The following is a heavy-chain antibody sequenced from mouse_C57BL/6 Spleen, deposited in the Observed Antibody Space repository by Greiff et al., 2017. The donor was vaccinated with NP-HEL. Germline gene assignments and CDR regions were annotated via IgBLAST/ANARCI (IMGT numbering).Heavy chain of an antibody. V-gene: IGHV3-1*01. D-gene: IGHD1-1*01. J-gene: IGHJ3*01. Sequence: EVKLMESGPGMVKPSQSLSLTCTVTGYSITSGYDWHWIRHFPGNKLEWMGYISYSGSTNYNPSLKSRISITHDTSKNHFFLKLNSVTTEDTATYYCARGYYYGSSSAWFAYWGQGTLVTVSA. CDR1: GYSITSGYD. CDR2: ISYSGST. CDR3: ARGYYYGSSSAWFAY.